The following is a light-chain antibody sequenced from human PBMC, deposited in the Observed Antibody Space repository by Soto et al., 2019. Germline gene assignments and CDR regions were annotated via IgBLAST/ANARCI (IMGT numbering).Light chain of an antibody. CDR1: QSISSW. CDR3: QQYNTYPWT. CDR2: EAS. Sequence: DIQMTQSPATLSASVGDRVTITCRASQSISSWLAWYQQKPGKVPKLLIDEASSLESGVPSRFSGSGSGTEFTLTISSLQPDDFATDYCQQYNTYPWTFGQGTKVKIK. V-gene: IGKV1-5*01. J-gene: IGKJ1*01.